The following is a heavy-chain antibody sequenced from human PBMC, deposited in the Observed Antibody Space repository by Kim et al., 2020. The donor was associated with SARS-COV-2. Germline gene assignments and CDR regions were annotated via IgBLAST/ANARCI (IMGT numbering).Heavy chain of an antibody. CDR2: ISDSGDVT. CDR3: ARGPRAFQYFQH. J-gene: IGHJ1*01. V-gene: IGHV3-23*01. CDR1: GFTFSDYA. Sequence: GGSLRLSCSASGFTFSDYAMTWVRQAPGKGLEWVSAISDSGDVTYYADSVKGRFTISRDNSKNTLYLQMNSLRAEDTAMYFCARGPRAFQYFQHWGQGTL.